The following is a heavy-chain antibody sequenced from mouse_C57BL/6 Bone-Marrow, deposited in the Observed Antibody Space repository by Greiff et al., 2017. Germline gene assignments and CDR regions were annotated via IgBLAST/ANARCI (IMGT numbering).Heavy chain of an antibody. V-gene: IGHV1-50*01. CDR1: GYTFTSYW. D-gene: IGHD2-4*01. Sequence: QVHVKQPGAELVKPGASVKLSCKASGYTFTSYWMQWVKQRPGQGLEWIGEIDPSDSYTNYNQKFKGKATLTVDTSSSTACMQLSSLTSEDSAVYYCARWITRDDYWGQGTTRTVSS. J-gene: IGHJ2*01. CDR3: ARWITRDDY. CDR2: IDPSDSYT.